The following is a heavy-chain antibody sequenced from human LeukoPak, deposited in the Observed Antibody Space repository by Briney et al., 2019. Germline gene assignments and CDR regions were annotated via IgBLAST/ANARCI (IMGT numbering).Heavy chain of an antibody. CDR2: INAGNGNT. CDR3: ARARYETRIWPKSRYDYYHYMDV. V-gene: IGHV1-3*03. J-gene: IGHJ6*03. D-gene: IGHD3-3*01. CDR1: GYTFTSYT. Sequence: ASVKVSCKASGYTFTSYTIHWVRQAPGQRLEWMGWINAGNGNTKYSQEFQDRVTITRDTSARTAYMELSSLRSEDMAVYYCARARYETRIWPKSRYDYYHYMDVWGKGTTVTVSS.